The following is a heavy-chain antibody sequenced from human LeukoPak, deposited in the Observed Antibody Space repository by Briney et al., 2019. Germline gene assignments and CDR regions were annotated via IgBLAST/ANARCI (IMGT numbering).Heavy chain of an antibody. D-gene: IGHD3-10*01. CDR2: IIPIFGTA. CDR1: GGTFSSYA. CDR3: ARDGTWFGELLGGY. J-gene: IGHJ4*02. V-gene: IGHV1-69*06. Sequence: SVKVSCKASGGTFSSYAISWVRQAPGQGLEWMGGIIPIFGTANYAQKFQGRVTITADKSTSTAYMELSSLRSEDTAVYYCARDGTWFGELLGGYWGQGTLVTVSS.